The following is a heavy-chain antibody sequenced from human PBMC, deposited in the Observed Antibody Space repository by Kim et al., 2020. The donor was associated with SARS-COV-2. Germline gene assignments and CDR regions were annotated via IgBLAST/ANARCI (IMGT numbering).Heavy chain of an antibody. CDR3: ARELAGHLFYYYGMDV. Sequence: SVKGRFTISRDNAKNPLYLQMNSLRAEDTAVYYCARELAGHLFYYYGMDVWGQGTTVTVSS. D-gene: IGHD6-19*01. V-gene: IGHV3-11*06. J-gene: IGHJ6*02.